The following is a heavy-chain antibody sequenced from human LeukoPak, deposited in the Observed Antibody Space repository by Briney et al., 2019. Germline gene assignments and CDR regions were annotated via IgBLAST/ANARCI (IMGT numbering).Heavy chain of an antibody. V-gene: IGHV1-3*03. CDR2: INLVNGNT. CDR1: GYTFTNYA. D-gene: IGHD3-10*01. J-gene: IGHJ6*03. Sequence: ASVKVSCKASGYTFTNYAMHWVRLAPGQRLQWMGWINLVNGNTKYSQYFEGRVTITRDTSASTVYMELSSLRPDDMAVYYCAFGDYYYMDVWGRGTTVIVSS. CDR3: AFGDYYYMDV.